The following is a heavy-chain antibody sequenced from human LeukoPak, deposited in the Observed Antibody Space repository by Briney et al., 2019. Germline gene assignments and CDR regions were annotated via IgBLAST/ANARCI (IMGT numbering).Heavy chain of an antibody. D-gene: IGHD5-18*01. CDR2: IYPGDSDT. Sequence: GESLKISCKGSGYSFTSYWIGWVRQMPGKGLEWMGIIYPGDSDTRYSPSFQGQVTISADKSISTAYLQWSSLKASDTAMYYCARHVDTGEAFYNWFDPWGQGTLVTVSS. CDR1: GYSFTSYW. J-gene: IGHJ5*02. V-gene: IGHV5-51*01. CDR3: ARHVDTGEAFYNWFDP.